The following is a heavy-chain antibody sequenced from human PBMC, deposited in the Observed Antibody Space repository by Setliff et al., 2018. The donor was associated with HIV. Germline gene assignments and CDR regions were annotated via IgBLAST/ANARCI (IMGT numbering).Heavy chain of an antibody. CDR2: ISRSGSTI. J-gene: IGHJ1*01. Sequence: GGSLRLSCAASGFTFRSYEMNWVRQAPGKGLEWVSYISRSGSTIHYADSVKGRFTISRDNAKNSLYLQMNSLRAEDTAVYYCAGESSIAVAEYFQHWGQGTLVTVSS. CDR3: AGESSIAVAEYFQH. CDR1: GFTFRSYE. V-gene: IGHV3-48*03. D-gene: IGHD6-19*01.